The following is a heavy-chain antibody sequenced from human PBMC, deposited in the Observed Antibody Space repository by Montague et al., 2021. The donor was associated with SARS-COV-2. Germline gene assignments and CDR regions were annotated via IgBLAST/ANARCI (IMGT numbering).Heavy chain of an antibody. V-gene: IGHV4-39*01. CDR2: IYYTGTT. CDR3: ANAGGCSSGSYYSPFDS. CDR1: GDSVKTNLYY. D-gene: IGHD2-15*01. Sequence: SETLSLTCTVSGDSVKTNLYYWGWIRQPPGKGLEWIGNIYYTGTTYYNPSLKSRVTMSVDTSKNQFSLKLTSVTAADTAVYYCANAGGCSSGSYYSPFDSWGQGSLVTVSS. J-gene: IGHJ4*02.